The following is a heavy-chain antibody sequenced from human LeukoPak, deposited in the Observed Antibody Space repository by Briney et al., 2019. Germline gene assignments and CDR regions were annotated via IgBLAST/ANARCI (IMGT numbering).Heavy chain of an antibody. D-gene: IGHD3-16*01. V-gene: IGHV4-59*01. Sequence: PSETLSLTCTVSGGSISSYYWSWIRQPPGKGLEWIGYIYYSGSTNYNPSLKSRVTISVDTSKNQFSLKLSSVTAADTAVYYCARGMRMMGDDYWGQGTLVIVSS. J-gene: IGHJ4*02. CDR3: ARGMRMMGDDY. CDR2: IYYSGST. CDR1: GGSISSYY.